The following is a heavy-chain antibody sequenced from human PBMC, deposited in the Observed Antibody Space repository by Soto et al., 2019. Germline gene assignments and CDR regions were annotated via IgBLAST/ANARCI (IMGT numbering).Heavy chain of an antibody. J-gene: IGHJ1*01. CDR2: IYYTGGT. Sequence: SETLSLTCTVSGDSISTRSNYWAWIRQPPGKGLEWIGSIYYTGGTYYNPSLKSRVTLFLGTSKNQFSLNLNSVTAADTAVYYCAREGPPIRAHNPPEYFQHWGQGTPVTVSS. CDR1: GDSISTRSNY. CDR3: AREGPPIRAHNPPEYFQH. V-gene: IGHV4-39*02.